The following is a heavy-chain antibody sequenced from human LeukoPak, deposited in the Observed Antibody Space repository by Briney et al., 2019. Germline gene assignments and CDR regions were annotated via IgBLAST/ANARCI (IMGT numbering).Heavy chain of an antibody. CDR2: INPNSGGT. J-gene: IGHJ6*02. D-gene: IGHD3-9*01. CDR1: GYTFTGYY. V-gene: IGHV1-2*06. Sequence: GASVKVSCKASGYTFTGYYMHWVRQAPGQGLEWMGRINPNSGGTSYAQKFQGRVTMTRDTSISTAYMELSRLRSDDTAVYYCARKSELRYFDWLVYYYYGMDVWGQGTTVTVSS. CDR3: ARKSELRYFDWLVYYYYGMDV.